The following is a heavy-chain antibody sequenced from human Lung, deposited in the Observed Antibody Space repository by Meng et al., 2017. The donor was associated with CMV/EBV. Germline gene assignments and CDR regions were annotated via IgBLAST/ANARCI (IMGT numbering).Heavy chain of an antibody. V-gene: IGHV3-30*02. CDR1: GLTLSRYG. D-gene: IGHD3-10*01. CDR2: IRYEGDKK. J-gene: IGHJ4*02. Sequence: GGSXRLXCAASGLTLSRYGIHWVRQAPGKGLEWVAFIRYEGDKKEYVDSVKGRFTISRDNSKNMVNLQMNSLRAEDTAVYYCAKDSGRGGHLWFRGVDYXGQGXLVTVSS. CDR3: AKDSGRGGHLWFRGVDY.